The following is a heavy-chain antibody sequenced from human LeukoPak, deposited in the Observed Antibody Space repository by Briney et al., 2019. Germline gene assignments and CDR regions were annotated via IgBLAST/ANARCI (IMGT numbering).Heavy chain of an antibody. J-gene: IGHJ5*02. Sequence: SETLSLTCTVCGYSISSGYYWGWIRQPPGKGLEWIGSIYHSGSTYYNPSLKSRVTISVDTSKNQFSLKLSSVTAADTAVYYCARDRRYNWNHNWFDPWGQGTLVTVSS. CDR2: IYHSGST. V-gene: IGHV4-38-2*02. D-gene: IGHD1-20*01. CDR3: ARDRRYNWNHNWFDP. CDR1: GYSISSGYY.